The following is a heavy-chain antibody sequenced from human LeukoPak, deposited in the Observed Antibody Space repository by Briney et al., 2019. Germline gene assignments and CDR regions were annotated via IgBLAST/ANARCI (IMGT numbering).Heavy chain of an antibody. CDR1: GGSISSGGYY. CDR2: IYYSGST. V-gene: IGHV4-31*03. J-gene: IGHJ5*02. D-gene: IGHD4-11*01. Sequence: SETLSLTCTVSGGSISSGGYYWSWIRQHPGKGLEWIGYIYYSGSTYYNPSLKSRVTISVDTSKNQFSLKLGSVTAADTAVYYCARRAYSDYGGVSVDPWGQGTLVTVSS. CDR3: ARRAYSDYGGVSVDP.